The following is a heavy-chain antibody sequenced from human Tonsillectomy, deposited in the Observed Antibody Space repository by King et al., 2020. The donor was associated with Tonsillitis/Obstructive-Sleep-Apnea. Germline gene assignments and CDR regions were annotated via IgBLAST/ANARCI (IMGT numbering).Heavy chain of an antibody. CDR3: ASPPVDTVRFDY. D-gene: IGHD5-18*01. CDR2: ISYDGSNK. CDR1: GFTFSSYA. Sequence: VQLVESGGGVVQPGRSLRLSCAASGFTFSSYAMHWVRQAPGKGLEWVAVISYDGSNKYYADSVKGRFTISRDNSKNTLYLQMNSLRAEDTAVYYCASPPVDTVRFDYWGQGTLVTVSS. J-gene: IGHJ4*02. V-gene: IGHV3-30*04.